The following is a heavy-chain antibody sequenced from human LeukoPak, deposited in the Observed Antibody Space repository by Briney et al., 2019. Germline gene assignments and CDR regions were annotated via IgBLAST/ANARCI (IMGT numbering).Heavy chain of an antibody. CDR2: IYYTGST. CDR1: GGSISSYH. V-gene: IGHV4-59*01. J-gene: IGHJ6*02. Sequence: KPSETLSLTCTVSGGSISSYHWSWIRQPPGKGLEWIGHIYYTGSTNHNPSLKSRVTISLDTSKNQSSLKLSSVTAADTAVYYCTRSLGVVIHGGMDVWGQGTTVTVS. CDR3: TRSLGVVIHGGMDV. D-gene: IGHD3-3*01.